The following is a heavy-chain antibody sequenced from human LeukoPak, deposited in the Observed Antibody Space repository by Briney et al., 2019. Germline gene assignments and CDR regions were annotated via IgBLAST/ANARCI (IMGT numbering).Heavy chain of an antibody. Sequence: SETLSLTCAVYGGSFSGYYWSWIRQHPGKGLEWIGYIYYSGSTYYNPSLKSRITISVDTSKNQFSLKLSSVTAADTAVYYCARSDGYYFDYRGQGTLVTVSS. CDR2: IYYSGST. CDR1: GGSFSGYY. CDR3: ARSDGYYFDY. J-gene: IGHJ4*02. D-gene: IGHD2-21*02. V-gene: IGHV4-31*11.